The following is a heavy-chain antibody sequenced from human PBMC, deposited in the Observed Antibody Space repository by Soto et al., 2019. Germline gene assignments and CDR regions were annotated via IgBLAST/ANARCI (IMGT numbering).Heavy chain of an antibody. CDR2: IYYSGST. J-gene: IGHJ2*01. CDR1: GGSISSYY. D-gene: IGHD7-27*01. V-gene: IGHV4-59*01. CDR3: ARVAWGTGWYFDL. Sequence: QVQLQESGPGLVKPSETLSLTCTVSGGSISSYYWSWIRQPPGKGLEWIGYIYYSGSTNYNPSLKSRVTISVDTSKNQFSLKLSSVTAADTAVYYCARVAWGTGWYFDLWGRGTLVTVSS.